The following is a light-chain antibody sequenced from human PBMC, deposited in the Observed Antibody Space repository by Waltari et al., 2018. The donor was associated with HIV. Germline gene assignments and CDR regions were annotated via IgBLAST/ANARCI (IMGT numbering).Light chain of an antibody. V-gene: IGKV1-39*01. CDR3: QQNYITPLT. J-gene: IGKJ4*01. CDR2: AAS. Sequence: DIQMIQSPSSLSASVGDRVTITCRASQSISTYLNWYQQKPGKAPKPLIYAASKLQSGVPSRFSGSGSGTDFTLTISSLQPEDSATYYCQQNYITPLTFGGGAKVEIK. CDR1: QSISTY.